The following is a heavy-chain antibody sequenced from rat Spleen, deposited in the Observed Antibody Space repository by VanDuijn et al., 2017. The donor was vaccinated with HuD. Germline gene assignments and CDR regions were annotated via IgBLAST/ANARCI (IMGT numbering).Heavy chain of an antibody. CDR2: IIYDGGRT. CDR1: GFTLSDYN. D-gene: IGHD1-2*01. Sequence: EVQLVESDGGLVQPGRSLKLSCEVSGFTLSDYNMAWVRQAPRKGLEWVATIIYDGGRTYYRDSVKGRFTISRDNAKSSLYLQMDSLRSEDTATYYCARHDYSSSRFDYWGQGVMVTVSS. CDR3: ARHDYSSSRFDY. J-gene: IGHJ2*01. V-gene: IGHV5S10*01.